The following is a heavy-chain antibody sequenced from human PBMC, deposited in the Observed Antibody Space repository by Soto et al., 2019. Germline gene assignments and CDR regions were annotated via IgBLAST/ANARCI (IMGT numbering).Heavy chain of an antibody. CDR3: LRFGGAAAGPGDY. V-gene: IGHV3-48*03. CDR1: EFTFSRYE. D-gene: IGHD6-13*01. CDR2: ISSSGTTI. Sequence: GGSLRLSCVASEFTFSRYELNWVRQAPGKGLEWVSYISSSGTTIYYTDSVKGRFTISRDNPKKSLYLQMNSLRAEDTAVYYWLRFGGAAAGPGDYWGPGTLVTVSS. J-gene: IGHJ4*02.